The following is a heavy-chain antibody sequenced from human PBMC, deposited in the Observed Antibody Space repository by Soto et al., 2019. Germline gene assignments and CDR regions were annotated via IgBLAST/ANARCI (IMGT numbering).Heavy chain of an antibody. J-gene: IGHJ5*02. Sequence: QVQLVESGGGVVQPGRSLRLSCAASGFTFSSYGMHWVRQAPGKGLEWVAVIWYDGSNKYYADSVKGRFTISRDNSKNTLYLQMNSLRAEDTAVYYCARGVLRANNWFDPWGQGTLVTVSS. CDR1: GFTFSSYG. CDR3: ARGVLRANNWFDP. CDR2: IWYDGSNK. V-gene: IGHV3-33*01.